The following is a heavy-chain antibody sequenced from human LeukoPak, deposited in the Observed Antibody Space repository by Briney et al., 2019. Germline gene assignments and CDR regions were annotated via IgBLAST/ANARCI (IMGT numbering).Heavy chain of an antibody. V-gene: IGHV1-18*01. CDR3: ARNGRVRRVVKDLFEY. J-gene: IGHJ4*02. CDR2: VSPYNGNT. CDR1: GYTFTDYD. D-gene: IGHD3-10*01. Sequence: GASVKVSCKTSGYTFTDYDITRVRQAPGQGLEWMGRVSPYNGNTYYSQRFQDRVTITKDTSTGTAYMDLRNLRTDDTAMYYCARNGRVRRVVKDLFEYWGQGTLVAVSS.